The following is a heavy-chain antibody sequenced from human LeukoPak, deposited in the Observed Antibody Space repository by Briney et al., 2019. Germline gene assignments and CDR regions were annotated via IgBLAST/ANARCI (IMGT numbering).Heavy chain of an antibody. Sequence: ASAKVSCKASGYTFTTYYMHWVRQAPGQGLEWMGIINPSGGSTSYTQKFQGRVTMTRDTSTSIVYMELSSLRSEDTAVYYCARDTTRYFDYWGQGTLVTVSS. J-gene: IGHJ4*02. CDR1: GYTFTTYY. D-gene: IGHD1-1*01. CDR2: INPSGGST. V-gene: IGHV1-46*01. CDR3: ARDTTRYFDY.